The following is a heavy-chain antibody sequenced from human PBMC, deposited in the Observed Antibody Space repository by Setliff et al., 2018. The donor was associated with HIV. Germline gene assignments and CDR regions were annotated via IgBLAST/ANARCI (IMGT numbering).Heavy chain of an antibody. CDR2: MNPSSGHT. D-gene: IGHD3-22*01. J-gene: IGHJ1*01. CDR1: GYTFTNSD. Sequence: GASVKVSCKASGYTFTNSDINWVRQAPGQGLEWMGWMNPSSGHTGYAHKFQGRVTMTRDTSSSTAFMELSSLTSEDSAVYYCARGGGSSYLYDSRGSEYFQFWGQGALVTVSS. CDR3: ARGGGSSYLYDSRGSEYFQF. V-gene: IGHV1-8*02.